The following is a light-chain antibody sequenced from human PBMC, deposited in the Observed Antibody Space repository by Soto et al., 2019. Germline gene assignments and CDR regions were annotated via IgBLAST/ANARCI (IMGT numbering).Light chain of an antibody. CDR2: RNN. J-gene: IGLJ1*01. V-gene: IGLV1-47*01. Sequence: SVLTQPPSASGTPGQRVTISCSGSSSNIGSNYVYWYQQLPGTAPKLPIYRNNQRPSGVPDRFSGSKSGTSASLAISGHRSEDEADYYCAAWDDSLSGYVFGTGTKVTVL. CDR3: AAWDDSLSGYV. CDR1: SSNIGSNY.